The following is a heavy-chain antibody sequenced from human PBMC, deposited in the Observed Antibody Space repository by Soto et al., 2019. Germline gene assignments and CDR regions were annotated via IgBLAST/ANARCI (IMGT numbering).Heavy chain of an antibody. J-gene: IGHJ3*02. CDR3: ARDGVVPAADDAFDI. CDR1: GFTFSSYE. V-gene: IGHV3-48*03. D-gene: IGHD2-2*01. CDR2: ISSSGSTI. Sequence: LRLSCAASGFTFSSYEMNWVRQAPGKGLEWVSYISSSGSTIYYADSVKGRFTISRDNAKNSLYLQMNSLRAEDTAVYYCARDGVVPAADDAFDIWGQGTMVTVSS.